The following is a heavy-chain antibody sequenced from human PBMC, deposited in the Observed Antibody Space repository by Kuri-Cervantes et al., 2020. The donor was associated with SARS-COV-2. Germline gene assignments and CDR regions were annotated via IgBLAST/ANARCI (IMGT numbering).Heavy chain of an antibody. V-gene: IGHV3-23*01. J-gene: IGHJ6*02. CDR1: GFTFSSYA. Sequence: GESLKISCAASGFTFSSYAMRWVRQAPGKGLEWVSTISNSGGSTYYADSVKGRFTISRDNSKNTLYLQMNSLRADDTAVYYCARGGVATPYYAMDVWGQGTTVTVSS. CDR2: ISNSGGST. CDR3: ARGGVATPYYAMDV. D-gene: IGHD2-21*01.